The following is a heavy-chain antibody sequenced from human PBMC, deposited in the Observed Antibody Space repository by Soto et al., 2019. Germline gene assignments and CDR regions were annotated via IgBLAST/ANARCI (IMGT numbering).Heavy chain of an antibody. CDR3: ARAVPGYGGYYFDY. Sequence: GGSLRLSCAASGFTFSRFDLHWVRQVTGKRLEWVSGIGTSGDPYYAVSVKGRFTVSRDNAKNSIFLEMNSLRAGDTAVYFCARAVPGYGGYYFDYWCQG. J-gene: IGHJ4*02. CDR1: GFTFSRFD. V-gene: IGHV3-13*05. D-gene: IGHD4-17*01. CDR2: IGTSGDP.